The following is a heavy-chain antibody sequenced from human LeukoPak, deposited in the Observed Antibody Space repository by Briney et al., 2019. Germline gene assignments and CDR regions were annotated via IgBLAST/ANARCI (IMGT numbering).Heavy chain of an antibody. Sequence: GGSLRLSCAASGFTVSSNYMSWVRQAPGKGLEWVSVIYSGGSTYYADSVKGRFTISRDNSKNTLYLQMNSLRAEDTAVYYCARDRMTTVTPPYYYYYGMDVWGQGTTVTVSS. V-gene: IGHV3-53*01. CDR3: ARDRMTTVTPPYYYYYGMDV. J-gene: IGHJ6*02. CDR1: GFTVSSNY. D-gene: IGHD4-17*01. CDR2: IYSGGST.